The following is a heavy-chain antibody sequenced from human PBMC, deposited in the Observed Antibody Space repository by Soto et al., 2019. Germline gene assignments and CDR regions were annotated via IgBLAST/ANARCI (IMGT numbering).Heavy chain of an antibody. CDR3: ARDWGSSGWPN. J-gene: IGHJ4*02. CDR1: GGSVSSGSYY. CDR2: IYFTGTT. Sequence: PSETLSLTCTVSGGSVSSGSYYWSWIRQPPGKGLEWIGYIYFTGTTLYNPSLKSRLAISVDTSKNQFSLKLTSVTAADTAVYYCARDWGSSGWPNWGQGVLVTVSS. D-gene: IGHD6-19*01. V-gene: IGHV4-61*01.